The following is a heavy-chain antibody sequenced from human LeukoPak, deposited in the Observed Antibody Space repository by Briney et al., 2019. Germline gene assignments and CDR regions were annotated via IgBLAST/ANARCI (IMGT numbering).Heavy chain of an antibody. CDR1: GFTFSSYA. D-gene: IGHD3-9*01. Sequence: GGSLRLSCAASGFTFSSYAITWVRQAPGKGLEGVSGMSGSGGSTKYADSVKGRFTISRDSSKNTLYLHMNSLRAEDTAVYYCAKDPYDILTGFGMDVWGQGTTVIVSS. CDR2: MSGSGGST. CDR3: AKDPYDILTGFGMDV. V-gene: IGHV3-23*01. J-gene: IGHJ6*02.